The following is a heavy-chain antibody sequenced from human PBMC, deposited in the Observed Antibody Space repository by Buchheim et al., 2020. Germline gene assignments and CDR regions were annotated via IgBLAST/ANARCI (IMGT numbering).Heavy chain of an antibody. Sequence: QVQLVESGGGVVQPGRSLRLSCAASGFTFSSYAMHWVRQAPGKGLEWVAVISYDGSNKYYADSVKGRFTISRDNSKNTLYLQMNSRRAEDTAVYYCARPLYCSSTSCYAHYWYFDLWGRGTL. CDR3: ARPLYCSSTSCYAHYWYFDL. V-gene: IGHV3-30*14. D-gene: IGHD2-2*01. CDR1: GFTFSSYA. CDR2: ISYDGSNK. J-gene: IGHJ2*01.